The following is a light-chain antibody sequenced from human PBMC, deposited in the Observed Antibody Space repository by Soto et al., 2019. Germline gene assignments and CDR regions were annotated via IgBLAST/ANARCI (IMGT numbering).Light chain of an antibody. V-gene: IGKV1-39*01. Sequence: IQLTQSPSSLSASVGDRVTITCRASQGIRSALGWYQQKPGKAPKLLIYVASNLQSGVPSRFSGSGSGTDFTLTISSLQPEDIATYYCQESYSTSFGQGTKVDIK. CDR2: VAS. CDR1: QGIRSA. J-gene: IGKJ1*01. CDR3: QESYSTS.